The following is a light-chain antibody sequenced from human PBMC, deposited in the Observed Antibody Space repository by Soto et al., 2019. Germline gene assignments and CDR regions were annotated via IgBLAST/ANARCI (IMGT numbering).Light chain of an antibody. J-gene: IGLJ2*01. Sequence: QSVLTQPPSVSAAPGQKVTISCSGSGTNYVSWYQQFPGTAPKLLIYDDDKRPSEISVRFSGSKSDTSAALVITGLQTGDEADYYCGSWAAGLPVVFGGGTKLTVL. CDR1: GTNY. CDR2: DDD. CDR3: GSWAAGLPVV. V-gene: IGLV1-51*01.